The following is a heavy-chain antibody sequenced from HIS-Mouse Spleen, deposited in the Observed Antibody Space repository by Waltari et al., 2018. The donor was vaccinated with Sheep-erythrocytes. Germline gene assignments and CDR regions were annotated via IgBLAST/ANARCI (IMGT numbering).Heavy chain of an antibody. CDR1: GFTFSSYA. CDR2: ISYDGSNK. CDR3: ARGLARGGYDFWSGYYDYYYYGMDV. V-gene: IGHV3-30*04. J-gene: IGHJ6*02. D-gene: IGHD3-3*01. Sequence: GGGVVQPGRSLRLSCAASGFTFSSYAMHWVRQAPGKGLEWVAVISYDGSNKYYADSVKGRFTISRDNSKNTLYLQMNSLRAEDTAVYYCARGLARGGYDFWSGYYDYYYYGMDVWGQGTTVTVSS.